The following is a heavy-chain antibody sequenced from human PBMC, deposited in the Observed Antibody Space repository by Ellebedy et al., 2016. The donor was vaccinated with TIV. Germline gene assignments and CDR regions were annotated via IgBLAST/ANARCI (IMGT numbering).Heavy chain of an antibody. CDR2: IDPSVSET. V-gene: IGHV5-10-1*01. D-gene: IGHD3-10*01. Sequence: GGSLRLXXQASGYTFTSFWINWVRQMPGKGLQWMGRIDPSVSETFYSPSFEGHVTMSVDTSNMTAYLQWNSLKASDTALYYCAYYASGRRAFDIWGQGTTVTVSS. CDR1: GYTFTSFW. J-gene: IGHJ3*02. CDR3: AYYASGRRAFDI.